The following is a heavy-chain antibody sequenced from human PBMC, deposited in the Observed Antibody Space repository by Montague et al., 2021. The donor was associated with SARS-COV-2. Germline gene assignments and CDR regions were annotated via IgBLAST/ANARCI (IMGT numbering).Heavy chain of an antibody. D-gene: IGHD2-8*02. Sequence: SLRLSFSASGFPLSSYWMYWVRQAPGKGLVWISRIHYDGSSTNYADSVKGRFTISRDTAKNTLYLQMNSLRAEDTAVYYCARAYYTGLYPFDYWGQGTLVTVSS. CDR2: IHYDGSST. J-gene: IGHJ4*02. V-gene: IGHV3-74*01. CDR3: ARAYYTGLYPFDY. CDR1: GFPLSSYW.